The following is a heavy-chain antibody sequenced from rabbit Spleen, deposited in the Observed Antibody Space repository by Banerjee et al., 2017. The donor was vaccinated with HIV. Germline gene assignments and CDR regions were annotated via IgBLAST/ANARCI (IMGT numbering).Heavy chain of an antibody. V-gene: IGHV1S40*01. J-gene: IGHJ6*01. CDR1: GFSFNSGYD. CDR3: ARDTGSSFSSYGMDL. CDR2: IGTTT. D-gene: IGHD8-1*01. Sequence: QSLEESGGGLVKPGASLTLTCTASGFSFNSGYDMCWVRQAPGKGLEWIACIGTTTYYASWAKGRFTISKTSSTTVTLQMTSLTVADTATYFCARDTGSSFSSYGMDLWGQGTLVTVS.